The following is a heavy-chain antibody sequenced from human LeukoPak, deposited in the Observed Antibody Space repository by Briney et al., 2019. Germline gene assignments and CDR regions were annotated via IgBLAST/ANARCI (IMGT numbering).Heavy chain of an antibody. V-gene: IGHV3-21*01. CDR2: ISSSSSYI. D-gene: IGHD4-17*01. CDR1: GFTFSSYS. CDR3: AREGTVTLGFALDI. Sequence: GGSLRLSCAASGFTFSSYSMNWVRQAPGKGLEWVSSISSSSSYIYYADSVKGRFTISRDNAKNSLYLQMNSLRAEDTAVYYCAREGTVTLGFALDIWGQGTMVTVSS. J-gene: IGHJ3*02.